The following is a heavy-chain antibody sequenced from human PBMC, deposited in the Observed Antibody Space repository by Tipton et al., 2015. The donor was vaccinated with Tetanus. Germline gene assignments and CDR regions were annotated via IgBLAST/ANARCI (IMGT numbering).Heavy chain of an antibody. CDR3: ARGLHVAARDYDFYYGMDV. V-gene: IGHV4-34*01. J-gene: IGHJ6*02. D-gene: IGHD6-6*01. CDR2: INHRGST. CDR1: GGSFSGYD. Sequence: TLSLTCAVYGGSFSGYDWNWIRQPPGKGLEWIGDINHRGSTNYNPSLKSRVTISIDTSKKQISLQLTSVTAADTAVYYWARGLHVAARDYDFYYGMDVWGQGTTVAVSS.